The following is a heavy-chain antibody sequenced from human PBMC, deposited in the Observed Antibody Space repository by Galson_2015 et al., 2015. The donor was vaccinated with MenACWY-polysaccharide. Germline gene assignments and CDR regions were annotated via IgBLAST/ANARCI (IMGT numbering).Heavy chain of an antibody. CDR1: GYTFTTYE. CDR3: AKAHMAARPDRRMVYYYDMDV. J-gene: IGHJ6*03. Sequence: SVKVSCKASGYTFTTYEINWVRQATGQGLEWMGSMNPNSGDTGYAQKFQGRVTMTRNTSISTAYMELSGLRSEDTAVYYCAKAHMAARPDRRMVYYYDMDVWGKGTTVTVSS. D-gene: IGHD6-6*01. CDR2: MNPNSGDT. V-gene: IGHV1-8*01.